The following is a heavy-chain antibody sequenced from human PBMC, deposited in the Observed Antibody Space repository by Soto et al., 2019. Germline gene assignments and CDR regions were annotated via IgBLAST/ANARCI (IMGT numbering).Heavy chain of an antibody. CDR2: ISYDGSNK. J-gene: IGHJ4*02. CDR1: GFTFSSYC. Sequence: GGSLRLSCAASGFTFSSYCMHWVRQAPGKGLERGAVISYDGSNKYYADSVKGRFTISRDNSKNTLYLQMNSLRAEDTAVYYCAKDQGDYYYDSSGYGIPDYWGQGTLVTVSS. D-gene: IGHD3-22*01. CDR3: AKDQGDYYYDSSGYGIPDY. V-gene: IGHV3-30*18.